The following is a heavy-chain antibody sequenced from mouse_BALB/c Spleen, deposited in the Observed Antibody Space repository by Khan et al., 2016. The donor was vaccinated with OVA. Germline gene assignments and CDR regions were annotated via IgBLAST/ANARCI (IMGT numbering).Heavy chain of an antibody. CDR2: VNPNTGGS. J-gene: IGHJ3*01. D-gene: IGHD2-14*01. CDR1: GYSFTLYY. Sequence: VQLKQSGPDLVKPGASVKISCKASGYSFTLYYMTWVKQSHGKSLEWIGRVNPNTGGSDYNQEFKGKAILTVDKSSNTAYMELHSLKSADSAVFYCARWYDFFAYWGQGTLVTVSA. CDR3: ARWYDFFAY. V-gene: IGHV1-26*01.